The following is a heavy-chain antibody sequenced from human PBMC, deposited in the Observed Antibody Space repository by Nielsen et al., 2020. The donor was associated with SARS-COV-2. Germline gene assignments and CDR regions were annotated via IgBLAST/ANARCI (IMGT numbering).Heavy chain of an antibody. D-gene: IGHD2-2*01. CDR1: GGTFSSFA. CDR2: IIPVFGTA. Sequence: SVKVSCKASGGTFSSFAISWVRQAPGQGLEWMGGIIPVFGTANYAQKFQGRVTITADESTSTGYMELSSLRSEDTAVYYCASPGGYQLPKYYYYYYYMDVWGKGTTVTVSS. CDR3: ASPGGYQLPKYYYYYYYMDV. J-gene: IGHJ6*03. V-gene: IGHV1-69*13.